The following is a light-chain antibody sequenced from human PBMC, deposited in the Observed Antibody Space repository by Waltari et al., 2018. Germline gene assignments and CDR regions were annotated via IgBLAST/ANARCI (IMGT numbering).Light chain of an antibody. CDR1: QSVLYSSNNKNY. V-gene: IGKV4-1*01. CDR2: WAS. Sequence: DIVMTQSPDSLAVSLGERATINCKSSQSVLYSSNNKNYIAWYQQKPGQPPKLLIYWASTRESGVTDRFSGSGSGTDFTLTISSLQAEDVAVYYCQQYYSTLWTFGQGTKVEIK. J-gene: IGKJ1*01. CDR3: QQYYSTLWT.